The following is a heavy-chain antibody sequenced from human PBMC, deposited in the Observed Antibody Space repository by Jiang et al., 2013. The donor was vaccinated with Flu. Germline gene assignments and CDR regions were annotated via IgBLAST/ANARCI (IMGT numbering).Heavy chain of an antibody. D-gene: IGHD3-22*01. CDR3: ARRDRRDSSGYYWGGRTRGNRDDAYDL. V-gene: IGHV5-51*03. CDR1: GYSFSSHW. Sequence: GAEVKKPGESLKISCKGSGYSFSSHWIDWVRQMPGQGLEWMGLIYPGDSDATYSPSFQGQVTISADKSINTAYLQWSSLKASDTAMYYCARRDRRDSSGYYWGGRTRGNRDDAYDLWGQGTMVTVSS. CDR2: IYPGDSDA. J-gene: IGHJ3*01.